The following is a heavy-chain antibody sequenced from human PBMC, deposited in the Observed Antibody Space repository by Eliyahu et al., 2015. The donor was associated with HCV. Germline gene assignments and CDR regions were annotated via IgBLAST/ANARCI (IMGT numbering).Heavy chain of an antibody. J-gene: IGHJ5*02. D-gene: IGHD3-10*01. CDR3: AKTGTGSPGPS. V-gene: IGHV1-18*01. Sequence: QDQLVQSGXEVKKPGASVKVSCKVSGYXFTSYGITWVRQAPGQGLEWMGWISGYNGNTDYAQKFQDRVIMTTDTATSTAYMELRRLRSDDTAVYYCAKTGTGSPGPSWGPGTLVTVSS. CDR1: GYXFTSYG. CDR2: ISGYNGNT.